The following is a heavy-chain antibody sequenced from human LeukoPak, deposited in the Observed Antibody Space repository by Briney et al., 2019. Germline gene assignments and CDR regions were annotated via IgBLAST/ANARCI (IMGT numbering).Heavy chain of an antibody. Sequence: SVKVSCKASGGTFSSYAISWVRQAPGQGLEWMGGIIPIFGTANYAQKFQGRVTITADESTSTAYMELRSLRSDDTAVYYCARDRSSSSGWYWGLFDYWGQGTLVTVSS. CDR1: GGTFSSYA. CDR2: IIPIFGTA. J-gene: IGHJ4*02. CDR3: ARDRSSSSGWYWGLFDY. V-gene: IGHV1-69*13. D-gene: IGHD6-19*01.